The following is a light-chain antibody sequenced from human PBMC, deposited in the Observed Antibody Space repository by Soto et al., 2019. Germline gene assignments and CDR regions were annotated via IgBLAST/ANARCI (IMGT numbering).Light chain of an antibody. Sequence: QSALAQPASVSGSPGQSIAISCTGTRSDVGAYNYVSWYQQHPGKAPKLMISEVTNRPSGVSDRFSGSKSGNTASLTISGLQAQEEADYYCSSFTSRFTFVFGTGTKVTV. CDR3: SSFTSRFTFV. V-gene: IGLV2-14*01. CDR2: EVT. CDR1: RSDVGAYNY. J-gene: IGLJ1*01.